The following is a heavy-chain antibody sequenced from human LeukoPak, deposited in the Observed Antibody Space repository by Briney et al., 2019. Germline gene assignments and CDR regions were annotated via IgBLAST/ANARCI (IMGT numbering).Heavy chain of an antibody. D-gene: IGHD5-18*01. V-gene: IGHV4-59*01. Sequence: PSETLSLTCSVSGDSISTYHWNWVRERPGKGLEWIGYMQSSGNSHYNPSLKSRVFMSVDTSKNQFVLNLMSVTAADTAVYYCARDKRHSYGRYFAHWGQGMLVSVSS. CDR2: MQSSGNS. J-gene: IGHJ4*02. CDR3: ARDKRHSYGRYFAH. CDR1: GDSISTYH.